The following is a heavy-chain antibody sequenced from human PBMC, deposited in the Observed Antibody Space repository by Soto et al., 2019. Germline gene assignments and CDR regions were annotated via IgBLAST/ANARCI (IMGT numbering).Heavy chain of an antibody. V-gene: IGHV4-59*01. Sequence: SETLSLTCTVSGGSLSGYYWSWIRQPPGKGLEWIGDFYSSGSPHHNPSLKNRVSISEDRSKNEFSLKLSSVTAADTAIYYCAREFYYDSSGIGFDSWGQGTLVTV. CDR2: FYSSGSP. D-gene: IGHD3-22*01. J-gene: IGHJ4*02. CDR3: AREFYYDSSGIGFDS. CDR1: GGSLSGYY.